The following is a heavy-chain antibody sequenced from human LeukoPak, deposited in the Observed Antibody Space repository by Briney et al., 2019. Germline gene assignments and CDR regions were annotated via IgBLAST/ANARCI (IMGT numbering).Heavy chain of an antibody. Sequence: GGSLRLSCTASGFTFGDYAMSWVRQAPGKGLEWVGFIRSKAYGGTTEYAASVKGRFTISRDDSKSIAYLQMNSLKTEDTAVYYCTRSIAAAGQIDYWGQGTLVTVS. CDR3: TRSIAAAGQIDY. V-gene: IGHV3-49*04. CDR1: GFTFGDYA. J-gene: IGHJ4*02. CDR2: IRSKAYGGTT. D-gene: IGHD6-13*01.